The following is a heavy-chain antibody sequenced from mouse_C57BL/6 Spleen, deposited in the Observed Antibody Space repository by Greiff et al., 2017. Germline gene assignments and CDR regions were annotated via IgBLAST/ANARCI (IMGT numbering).Heavy chain of an antibody. Sequence: EVQLQESGPELVKPGASVKIPCKASGYTFTDYNMDWVKQSHGKSLEWIGDINPNNGGTIYNQKFKGKATLTVDKSSSTAYMELRSLTSEDTAVYYCASTVVADYAMDYWGQGTSVTVSS. J-gene: IGHJ4*01. D-gene: IGHD1-1*01. CDR1: GYTFTDYN. V-gene: IGHV1-18*01. CDR2: INPNNGGT. CDR3: ASTVVADYAMDY.